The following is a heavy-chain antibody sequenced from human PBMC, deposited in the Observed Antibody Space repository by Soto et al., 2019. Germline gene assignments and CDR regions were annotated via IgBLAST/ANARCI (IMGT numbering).Heavy chain of an antibody. CDR3: AKGMGGNPSGVDY. Sequence: QVQLVESGGGVVQPGRSLRLSCAASGFTFSSYGMHWVRQAPGKGLEWVAVISYDGSNKYYADSVKVRFTISRDNSKNPLYLQMNSLRAEDTAVYYCAKGMGGNPSGVDYWGQGTLVTVPS. D-gene: IGHD7-27*01. CDR2: ISYDGSNK. V-gene: IGHV3-30*18. J-gene: IGHJ4*02. CDR1: GFTFSSYG.